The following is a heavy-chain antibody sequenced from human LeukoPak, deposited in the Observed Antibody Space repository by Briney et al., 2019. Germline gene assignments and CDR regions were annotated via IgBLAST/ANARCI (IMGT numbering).Heavy chain of an antibody. CDR2: INPNSGGT. Sequence: ASVKVSCKASGYTFTGYYMHWVRQAPGQGLEWMGWINPNSGGTNYAQKLQGRVTMTRDTSISTAYMELSGLRSDDTAVYYCARVGIVGAISFDYWGQGTLVTVSS. CDR3: ARVGIVGAISFDY. V-gene: IGHV1-2*02. J-gene: IGHJ4*02. D-gene: IGHD1-26*01. CDR1: GYTFTGYY.